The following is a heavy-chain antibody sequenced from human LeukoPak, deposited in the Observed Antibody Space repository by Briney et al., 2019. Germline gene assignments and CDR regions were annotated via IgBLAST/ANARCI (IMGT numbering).Heavy chain of an antibody. D-gene: IGHD3-10*01. CDR1: GGSISSYY. V-gene: IGHV4-39*01. Sequence: PSETLSLTCTVSGGSISSYYWSWIRQPPGKGLEWIGSIYYSGSTYYNPSLKSRVTISVDTSKNQFSLKLSSVTAADTAVYYCARHFGLWFGELDYWSQGTLVTVSS. J-gene: IGHJ4*02. CDR3: ARHFGLWFGELDY. CDR2: IYYSGST.